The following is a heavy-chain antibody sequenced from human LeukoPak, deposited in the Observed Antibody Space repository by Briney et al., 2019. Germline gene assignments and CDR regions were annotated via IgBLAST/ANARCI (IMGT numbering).Heavy chain of an antibody. Sequence: GGSLRLSCAASGFTFSSYEMNWVRQAPGKGLEWVSYISSGGNTIYYADSVKGRFTISRDNSKNTLYLQMNSLRAEDTAVYYCAKEGQLWFWYFDYWGQGTLVTVSS. J-gene: IGHJ4*02. CDR3: AKEGQLWFWYFDY. V-gene: IGHV3-48*03. CDR1: GFTFSSYE. D-gene: IGHD5-18*01. CDR2: ISSGGNTI.